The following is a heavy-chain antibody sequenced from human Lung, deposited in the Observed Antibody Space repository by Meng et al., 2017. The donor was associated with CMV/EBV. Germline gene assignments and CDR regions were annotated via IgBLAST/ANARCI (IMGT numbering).Heavy chain of an antibody. CDR1: GGSFSGYY. V-gene: IGHV4-34*01. CDR2: INHSGST. J-gene: IGHJ4*02. CDR3: ARATYYDFWGGYPYFDY. D-gene: IGHD3-3*01. Sequence: SETLSLTCAAYGGSFSGYYWSWIRQPPGKGLEWIGEINHSGSTNYNPSLKSRVTISVDTSKNQFSLKLSSVTAADTAVYYCARATYYDFWGGYPYFDYWGQGTLVTVSS.